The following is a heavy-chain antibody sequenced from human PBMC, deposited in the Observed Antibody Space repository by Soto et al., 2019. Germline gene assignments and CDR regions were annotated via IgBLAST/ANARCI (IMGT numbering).Heavy chain of an antibody. CDR3: ARAYTGRLPRRADYYYALDV. D-gene: IGHD2-15*01. J-gene: IGHJ6*02. CDR2: ITWNSNNL. CDR1: GFKFDDYA. Sequence: GGSLRLSCTASGFKFDDYAMRWVRQAPGKGLEWVSGITWNSNNLDYADSVKGRFTISRDNAKNSMFLQMNSVTVGDTAVYYCARAYTGRLPRRADYYYALDVWGQGIMVTVSS. V-gene: IGHV3-9*01.